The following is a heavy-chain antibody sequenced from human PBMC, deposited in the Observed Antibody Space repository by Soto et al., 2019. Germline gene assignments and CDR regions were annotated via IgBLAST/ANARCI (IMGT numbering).Heavy chain of an antibody. D-gene: IGHD1-26*01. V-gene: IGHV4-39*01. CDR3: ARHIRYSGSPGFDY. J-gene: IGHJ4*02. CDR2: IYYGGRT. CDR1: GGSVNSSTYY. Sequence: PSETLSLTCTVSGGSVNSSTYYWGWIRQPPGKGLEWIGSIYYGGRTFYNPSLKSRITISVDTSKNQLSLKLSSVTAADTAVYYCARHIRYSGSPGFDYWGQGTLVTVSS.